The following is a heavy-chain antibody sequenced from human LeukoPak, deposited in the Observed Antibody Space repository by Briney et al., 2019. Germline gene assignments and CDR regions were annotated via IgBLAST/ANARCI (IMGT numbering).Heavy chain of an antibody. J-gene: IGHJ4*02. Sequence: NPSETLSLTCAVYGGSFSGYYWSWIRQSPGKGLEWIAEINHSGSTYYNPSLKSRVTISVDTSKNQFSLKLSSVTAADTAVYYCARNYNWNYADYWGQGTLVTVSS. V-gene: IGHV4-34*01. CDR2: INHSGST. CDR1: GGSFSGYY. CDR3: ARNYNWNYADY. D-gene: IGHD1-7*01.